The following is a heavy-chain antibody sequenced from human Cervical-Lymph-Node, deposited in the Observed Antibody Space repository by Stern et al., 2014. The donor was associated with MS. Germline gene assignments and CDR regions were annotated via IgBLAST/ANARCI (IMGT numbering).Heavy chain of an antibody. CDR3: ARSSETSDRWYSLGYDL. CDR1: GGTFSQFP. D-gene: IGHD6-13*01. V-gene: IGHV1-69*01. CDR2: IFPVVGTP. Sequence: QLVESGAEVTKPGSSVKVSCQASGGTFSQFPSSWVRQAPGQGLEWLGGIFPVVGTPTYAQEFRGRVTITADVSTSTVYMELSSLRSDDTAVYYCARSSETSDRWYSLGYDLWGQGTLVTVSS. J-gene: IGHJ5*02.